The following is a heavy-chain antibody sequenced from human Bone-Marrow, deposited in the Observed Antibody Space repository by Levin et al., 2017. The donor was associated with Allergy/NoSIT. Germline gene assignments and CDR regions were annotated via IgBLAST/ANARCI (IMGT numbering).Heavy chain of an antibody. J-gene: IGHJ4*02. CDR1: GFIFSDYG. V-gene: IGHV3-30*03. CDR2: IADDGVNK. Sequence: SCTASGFIFSDYGMHWVRQAPGGGLEWVAVIADDGVNKYYAHSVKGRFTISRDNSKNTLDLHMDSLRPEDTAVYYCARDQWLRESYYFDHWGQGTLVTVSS. D-gene: IGHD5-12*01. CDR3: ARDQWLRESYYFDH.